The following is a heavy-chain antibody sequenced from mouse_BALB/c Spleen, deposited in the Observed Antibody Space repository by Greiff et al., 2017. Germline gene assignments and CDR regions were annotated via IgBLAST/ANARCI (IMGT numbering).Heavy chain of an antibody. D-gene: IGHD2-1*01. CDR2: IYPGDGDT. CDR1: GYAFSSSW. Sequence: QVQLQQSEPELVKPGASVKISCKASGYAFSSSWMNWVKQRPGQGLEWIGRIYPGDGDTNYNGKFKGKATLTADKSSSTAYMQLSSLTSVDSAVYFCAREDYGNFDYWGQGTTLTVSS. J-gene: IGHJ2*01. V-gene: IGHV1-82*01. CDR3: AREDYGNFDY.